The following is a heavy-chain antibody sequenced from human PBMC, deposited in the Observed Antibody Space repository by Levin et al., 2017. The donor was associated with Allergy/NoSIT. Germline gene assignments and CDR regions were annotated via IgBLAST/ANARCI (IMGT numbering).Heavy chain of an antibody. CDR1: GYSFTNYW. CDR3: ATNMGARGPPSGALPAF. V-gene: IGHV5-51*01. J-gene: IGHJ4*02. CDR2: IYPEDSDT. D-gene: IGHD1-26*01. Sequence: GESLKISCKASGYSFTNYWIGWVRQMPGKGLEWMGIIYPEDSDTRYSPSFQGQVTISADNSITTTFLQWSSLKASDSGIYYCATNMGARGPPSGALPAFWGQGTLVTVSS.